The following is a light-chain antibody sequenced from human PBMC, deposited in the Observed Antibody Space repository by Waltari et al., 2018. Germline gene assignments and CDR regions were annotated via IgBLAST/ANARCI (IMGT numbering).Light chain of an antibody. V-gene: IGKV1-5*03. CDR2: LAS. CDR1: QSVSRW. CDR3: QQYSTSSLYT. Sequence: DIQMTQSPSPLSASVGDRVTITCRASQSVSRWLAWYQQKPGKAPKFLIYLASTLESGVPSRFSGSGSVTEFTLTISSLQPDDFATYYCQQYSTSSLYTFGQGTKLEI. J-gene: IGKJ2*01.